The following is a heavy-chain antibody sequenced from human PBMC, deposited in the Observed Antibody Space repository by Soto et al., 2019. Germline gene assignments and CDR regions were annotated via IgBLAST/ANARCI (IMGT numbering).Heavy chain of an antibody. V-gene: IGHV3-30*18. CDR3: VKGIGNYWALRY. CDR2: ISYDGSSK. J-gene: IGHJ4*02. Sequence: QVQLVESGGGVVQPGRSLRLSCAASGFTFSNYGMYWVRQAPGKGLEWVAFISYDGSSKFYADPMKGRHTISRDNSKNTRYLRMKSLRAEDTAGYDCVKGIGNYWALRYWGQGTLVTVSS. CDR1: GFTFSNYG. D-gene: IGHD1-26*01.